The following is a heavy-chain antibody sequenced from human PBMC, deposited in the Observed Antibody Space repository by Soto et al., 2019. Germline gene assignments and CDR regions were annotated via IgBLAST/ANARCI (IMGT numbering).Heavy chain of an antibody. Sequence: ASVKVSCKVSGGAFTNYSLNWVRHAPGQGLEWLGGIIPLHNTSNYSLKLLGRGSVTADISSNTVYMHLRGLTSDDTATYYCAIWSNWNPLYYRGMDVWGQGTTVTVSS. CDR1: GGAFTNYS. D-gene: IGHD1-20*01. V-gene: IGHV1-69*08. CDR3: AIWSNWNPLYYRGMDV. CDR2: IIPLHNTS. J-gene: IGHJ6*02.